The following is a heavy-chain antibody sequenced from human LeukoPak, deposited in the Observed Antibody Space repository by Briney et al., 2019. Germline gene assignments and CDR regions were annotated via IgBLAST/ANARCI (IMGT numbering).Heavy chain of an antibody. CDR3: ARHVRFLEWLSSYYFDY. V-gene: IGHV4-59*08. CDR1: GGFISSYY. D-gene: IGHD3-3*01. J-gene: IGHJ4*02. CDR2: IYYSGST. Sequence: SETLSLTCTVSGGFISSYYWSWIRQPPGKGLEWIGYIYYSGSTNYNPSLKSRVTISVDTSKNQFSLRLTSVTAADTAVYYCARHVRFLEWLSSYYFDYWGQGTLVTVSS.